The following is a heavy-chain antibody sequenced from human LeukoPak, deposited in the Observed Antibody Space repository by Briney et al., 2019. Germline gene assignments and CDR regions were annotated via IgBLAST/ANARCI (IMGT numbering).Heavy chain of an antibody. Sequence: GGSLRLSCAASGFTFSDYYMTWIRQAPGKGLEWVSYISSSGSAIYYADSVKGRFTISRDNAKNSLYLQMNSLRAEDTAVYYCARDYDILTAPMDYWGQGTLVTVSS. D-gene: IGHD3-9*01. CDR3: ARDYDILTAPMDY. V-gene: IGHV3-11*01. J-gene: IGHJ4*02. CDR2: ISSSGSAI. CDR1: GFTFSDYY.